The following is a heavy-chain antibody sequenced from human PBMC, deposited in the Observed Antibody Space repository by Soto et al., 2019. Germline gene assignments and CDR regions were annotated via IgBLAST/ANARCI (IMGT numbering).Heavy chain of an antibody. Sequence: PPDTRSLTRSVSGASIRGYCWSGSGQPPRKGLEWIGYIYYSGSTNYNPSLKRRSTISVDTSKSQFSLNLSSVTAADTAVYFFARRAYQLLKFWGHVTMVTVSS. CDR2: IYYSGST. CDR3: ARRAYQLLKF. J-gene: IGHJ3*01. CDR1: GASIRGYC. D-gene: IGHD2-2*01. V-gene: IGHV4-59*01.